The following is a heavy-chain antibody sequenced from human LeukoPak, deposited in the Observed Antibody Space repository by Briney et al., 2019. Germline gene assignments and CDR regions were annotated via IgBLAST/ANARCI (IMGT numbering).Heavy chain of an antibody. J-gene: IGHJ4*02. Sequence: GESLKISCKGSGYRFTSYWIGWVRQMPGKGLEWMGIIYPGDSDTRYSPSFQGQVTISADKSISTAYLQWSSLKASDTAMYYCARSRLFYDILTGYYFDYWGQGTLVTVSS. CDR3: ARSRLFYDILTGYYFDY. V-gene: IGHV5-51*01. D-gene: IGHD3-9*01. CDR2: IYPGDSDT. CDR1: GYRFTSYW.